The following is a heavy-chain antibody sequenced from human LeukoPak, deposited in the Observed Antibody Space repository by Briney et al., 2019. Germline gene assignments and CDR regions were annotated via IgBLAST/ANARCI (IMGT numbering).Heavy chain of an antibody. Sequence: SETLSLTCAVYGGSFSGYYWGWIRQPPGKGLEWIGEINHSGSTNYNPSLKSRVTISVDTSKNQFSLRLSSVTAADTAVYYCARGRRHYYGSGSYPWYYYYYMDVWGKGTTVTVSS. CDR1: GGSFSGYY. D-gene: IGHD3-10*01. CDR3: ARGRRHYYGSGSYPWYYYYYMDV. CDR2: INHSGST. V-gene: IGHV4-34*01. J-gene: IGHJ6*03.